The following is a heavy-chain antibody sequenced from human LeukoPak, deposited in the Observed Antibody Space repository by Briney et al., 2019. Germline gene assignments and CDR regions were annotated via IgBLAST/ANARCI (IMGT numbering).Heavy chain of an antibody. CDR1: GFTVSSYG. D-gene: IGHD2-2*01. CDR3: AKTALGYCSSTSCHETYYMDV. Sequence: GGSLRLSCAASGFTVSSYGMHWVRQAPGKGLEWVAFIRYDGSNKYYADSVKGRFTISRDNSKNTLYLQMNSLRAEDTAVYYCAKTALGYCSSTSCHETYYMDVWGKGTTVTVSS. V-gene: IGHV3-30*02. J-gene: IGHJ6*03. CDR2: IRYDGSNK.